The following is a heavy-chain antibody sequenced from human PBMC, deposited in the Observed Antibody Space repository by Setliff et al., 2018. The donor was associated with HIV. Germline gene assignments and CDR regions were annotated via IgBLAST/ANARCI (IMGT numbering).Heavy chain of an antibody. CDR3: AREIGDYYDSSGYYPPTDYYYGMDV. Sequence: GASVKVSCKASGYPFSGYGISWVRQAPGQGLEWMGWISAYSGDTNYAQKLQGRVTMTTDTSTSTAYMELRSLRSDDTAVYYCAREIGDYYDSSGYYPPTDYYYGMDVWGQGTTVTVSS. D-gene: IGHD3-22*01. V-gene: IGHV1-18*01. CDR2: ISAYSGDT. J-gene: IGHJ6*02. CDR1: GYPFSGYG.